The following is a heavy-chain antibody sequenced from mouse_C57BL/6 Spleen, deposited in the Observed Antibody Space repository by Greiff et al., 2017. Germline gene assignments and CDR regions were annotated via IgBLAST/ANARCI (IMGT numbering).Heavy chain of an antibody. CDR1: GYAFSSSW. CDR3: ARGYDLYYYAMDY. CDR2: IYPGDGDT. Sequence: VQLQQSGPELVKPGASVKISCKASGYAFSSSWMNWVKQRPGKGLEWIGRIYPGDGDTNYNGKFKGKATLTADKSSSTAYMQLSRLTSEDSAVYFCARGYDLYYYAMDYWGQGTSVTVSS. J-gene: IGHJ4*01. D-gene: IGHD2-3*01. V-gene: IGHV1-82*01.